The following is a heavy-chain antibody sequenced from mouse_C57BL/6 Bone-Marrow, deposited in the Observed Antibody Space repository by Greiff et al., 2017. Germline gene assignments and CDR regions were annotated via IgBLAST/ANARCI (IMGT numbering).Heavy chain of an antibody. J-gene: IGHJ2*01. Sequence: VQLQQSGAELVKPGASVTLSCKASGYTFTSYWMHWVTQQPGQDLEGIGMILPNSGSTNYNEKFKSKVTLTVDKSSSTAYMQLSSLTSEDSAVYYCARDYGNPYFDYWGQGTTLTVSS. CDR3: ARDYGNPYFDY. V-gene: IGHV1-64*01. CDR1: GYTFTSYW. CDR2: ILPNSGST. D-gene: IGHD2-1*01.